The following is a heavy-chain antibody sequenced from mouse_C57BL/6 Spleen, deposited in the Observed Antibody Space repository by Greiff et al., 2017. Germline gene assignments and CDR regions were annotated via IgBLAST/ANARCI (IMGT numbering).Heavy chain of an antibody. CDR2: ISSGSSTI. J-gene: IGHJ3*01. D-gene: IGHD1-1*01. Sequence: EVQVVESGGGLVKPGGSLKLSCAASGFTFSDYGMHWVRQAPEKGLEWVAYISSGSSTIYYADTVKGRFTISRDNAKNTLFLQMTSLRSEDTAMYYCASDRDYGSSPFAYWGQGTLVTVA. V-gene: IGHV5-17*01. CDR1: GFTFSDYG. CDR3: ASDRDYGSSPFAY.